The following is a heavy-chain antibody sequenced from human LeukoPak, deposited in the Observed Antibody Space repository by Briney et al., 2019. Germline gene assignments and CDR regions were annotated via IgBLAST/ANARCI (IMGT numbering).Heavy chain of an antibody. D-gene: IGHD6-13*01. Sequence: SGPALVKPTQTLTLTCTFSGFSLSTSGMCVSWIRQPPGKALEWLARIDWDDDKYYSTSLKTRLTISKETSKNQVVLTMTNMAPLYTATYYCARYRSIAGGNDYWGQVTLVTVSS. CDR3: ARYRSIAGGNDY. J-gene: IGHJ4*02. V-gene: IGHV2-70*11. CDR2: IDWDDDK. CDR1: GFSLSTSGMC.